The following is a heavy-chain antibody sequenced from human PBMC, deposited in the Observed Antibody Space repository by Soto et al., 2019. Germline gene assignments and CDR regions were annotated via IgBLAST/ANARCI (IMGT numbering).Heavy chain of an antibody. V-gene: IGHV3-23*01. D-gene: IGHD5-12*01. Sequence: GGSLRLSCTASGFSFSSYAMNWVRQAPGKGLEWVSGISGSGDSTKYADSVKGRFTISRDNSKKVLFLQMSGLRVDDTAVYYCARDPKRRDGYNFDSWGRGALVTVSS. CDR3: ARDPKRRDGYNFDS. CDR2: ISGSGDST. J-gene: IGHJ4*02. CDR1: GFSFSSYA.